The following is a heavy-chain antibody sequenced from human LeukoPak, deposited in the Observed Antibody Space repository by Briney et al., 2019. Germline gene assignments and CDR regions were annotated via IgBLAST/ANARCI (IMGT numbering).Heavy chain of an antibody. V-gene: IGHV4-59*01. CDR1: GGSISSYY. CDR2: IYYSGST. Sequence: SETLSLTCTVSGGSISSYYWSWLRQPPGKGLEWIGYIYYSGSTNYNPSLKSRVTISVDTSENQFSLKLSSVTAADTAVYYCARGYSSGWIDYWGQGTLVTVSS. J-gene: IGHJ4*02. D-gene: IGHD6-19*01. CDR3: ARGYSSGWIDY.